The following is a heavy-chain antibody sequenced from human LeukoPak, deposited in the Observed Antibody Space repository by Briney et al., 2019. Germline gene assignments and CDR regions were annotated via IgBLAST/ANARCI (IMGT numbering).Heavy chain of an antibody. D-gene: IGHD1-26*01. CDR2: IKEDGREK. CDR3: ARGLGGATNRWYYFDY. V-gene: IGHV3-7*01. CDR1: GFTFSNYW. Sequence: AGGSLRLSCAASGFTFSNYWMSWVRQAPGEGLEWVANIKEDGREKYYVDSVRGRFTISRDNAKNSLYLQMNSLRAEDTAVYYCARGLGGATNRWYYFDYWGQGTLVTVPS. J-gene: IGHJ4*02.